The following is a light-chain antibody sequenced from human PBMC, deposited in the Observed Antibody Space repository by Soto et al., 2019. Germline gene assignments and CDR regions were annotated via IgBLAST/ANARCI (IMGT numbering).Light chain of an antibody. CDR1: QDISRY. CDR3: QQYDIPPST. V-gene: IGKV1-33*01. CDR2: DVS. J-gene: IGKJ4*01. Sequence: DLQMTQFPASLSASVGDRVTISCQASQDISRYLNWYQHKPGRAPQLLINDVSSLETGVPSRFSATGSGTEFTLTINGLQPEDLATYYCQQYDIPPSTFGGGTKVAIK.